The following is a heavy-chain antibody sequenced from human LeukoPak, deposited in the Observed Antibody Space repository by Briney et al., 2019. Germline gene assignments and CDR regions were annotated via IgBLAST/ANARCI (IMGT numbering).Heavy chain of an antibody. Sequence: GASVKVSCTASGYTFTSYDINWVRQATGQGLEWMGWMNPNSGNTGYAQKLQGRVTITRNTSISTAYMELSSLRSEDTAVYYCARSYYDFWSGYYAFDIWGQGTMVTVSS. V-gene: IGHV1-8*03. D-gene: IGHD3-3*01. CDR2: MNPNSGNT. J-gene: IGHJ3*02. CDR3: ARSYYDFWSGYYAFDI. CDR1: GYTFTSYD.